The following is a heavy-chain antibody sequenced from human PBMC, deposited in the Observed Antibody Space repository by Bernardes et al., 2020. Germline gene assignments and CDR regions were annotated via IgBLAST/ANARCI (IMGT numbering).Heavy chain of an antibody. CDR2: INPNSGGT. J-gene: IGHJ4*02. CDR3: ARYLLTIVATTRTGESYFDY. V-gene: IGHV1-2*06. D-gene: IGHD5-12*01. Sequence: ASMKVSCKASGYTFTGYYMHWVRQAPGQGLEWMGRINPNSGGTNYAQKFQGRITMTRDTSISTAYMELSRLRSDDTAVYYCARYLLTIVATTRTGESYFDYWGQGTLVTVSS. CDR1: GYTFTGYY.